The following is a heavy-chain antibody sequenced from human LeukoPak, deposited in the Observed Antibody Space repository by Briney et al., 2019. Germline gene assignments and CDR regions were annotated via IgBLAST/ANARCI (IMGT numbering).Heavy chain of an antibody. J-gene: IGHJ4*02. Sequence: SETLSLTCAVSGGSISSGTYSWSWIRQPPGKGLEWIGYIYHSGSTYYNPSLKSRVTISVDRSKNQFSLKLNSVTAADTAVFYCARGSGSYLGPDFWGQGTLVTVSS. CDR3: ARGSGSYLGPDF. CDR2: IYHSGST. D-gene: IGHD1-26*01. V-gene: IGHV4-30-2*01. CDR1: GGSISSGTYS.